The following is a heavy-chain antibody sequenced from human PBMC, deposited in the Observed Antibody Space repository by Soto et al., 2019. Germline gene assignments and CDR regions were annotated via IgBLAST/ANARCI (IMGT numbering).Heavy chain of an antibody. CDR1: VGTFSSYA. CDR3: ARSQGSSTSLEIYYYYYYGMDV. V-gene: IGHV1-69*01. D-gene: IGHD2-2*01. J-gene: IGHJ6*02. Sequence: QVQLVQSGAEVKKPGSSVKVSCKASVGTFSSYAISWVRQAPGQGLEWMGGIIPISDTTNYAQKFQGRVTINADEYTSTAYMELSSLRSEDTAVYYCARSQGSSTSLEIYYYYYYGMDVWGQGSTVTVSS. CDR2: IIPISDTT.